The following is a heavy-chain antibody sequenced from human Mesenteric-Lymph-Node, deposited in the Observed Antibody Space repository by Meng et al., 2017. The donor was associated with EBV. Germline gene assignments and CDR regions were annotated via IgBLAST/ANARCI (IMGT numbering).Heavy chain of an antibody. CDR2: IYYSGST. Sequence: VQLKESAPVLVKPSEPLSLTCTVSKGAVSSGSYYWSWIRQPPGKGLEWIGYIYYSGSTNYNPSLKSRVTISVDTSKNQFSLKLSSVTAADTAVYYCARLDRWELLRGLVYWGQGTLVTVSS. D-gene: IGHD1-26*01. CDR1: KGAVSSGSYY. J-gene: IGHJ4*02. V-gene: IGHV4-61*01. CDR3: ARLDRWELLRGLVY.